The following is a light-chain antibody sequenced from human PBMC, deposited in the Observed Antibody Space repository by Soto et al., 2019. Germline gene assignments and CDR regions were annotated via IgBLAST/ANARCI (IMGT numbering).Light chain of an antibody. CDR2: GAS. CDR3: QQYRSSPPEFT. V-gene: IGKV3-20*01. CDR1: QTISSNY. Sequence: EIVLTQSPGTLSLSAGERATLSCRASQTISSNYLAWYQQKPGQAPRLLIFGASYRATGIPDWFSGSGSGTDFTPTISTLEPEDFAVYYCQQYRSSPPEFTFGPGTKVDIK. J-gene: IGKJ3*01.